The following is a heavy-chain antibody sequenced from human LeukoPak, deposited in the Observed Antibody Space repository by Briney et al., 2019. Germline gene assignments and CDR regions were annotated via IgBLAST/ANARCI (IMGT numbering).Heavy chain of an antibody. CDR2: IYTSGST. V-gene: IGHV4-4*07. D-gene: IGHD5-18*01. Sequence: SETLFLTCTVSGGSISSYYWSWVRQPAGKGLEWIGRIYTSGSTNYNPSLKSRVTMSVDTSKNQFSLKLSSVTAADTAVYYCARGIQPPVYYHYYYMDVWGKGTTVTVSS. CDR3: ARGIQPPVYYHYYYMDV. J-gene: IGHJ6*03. CDR1: GGSISSYY.